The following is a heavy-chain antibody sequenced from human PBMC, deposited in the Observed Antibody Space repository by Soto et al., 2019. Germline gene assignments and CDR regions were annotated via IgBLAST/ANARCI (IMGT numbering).Heavy chain of an antibody. CDR1: GFTFSGSA. Sequence: GGSLRLSCAASGFTFSGSAIHWVRQASGKGLEWVGRIRSKANSYATAYAASVKGRFTISRDDSKNTAYLQMNSLKTEDTAVYYCARGRDCSGGSCYSREDYYYYMDVWGKGTTVTVSS. J-gene: IGHJ6*03. D-gene: IGHD2-15*01. V-gene: IGHV3-73*01. CDR3: ARGRDCSGGSCYSREDYYYYMDV. CDR2: IRSKANSYAT.